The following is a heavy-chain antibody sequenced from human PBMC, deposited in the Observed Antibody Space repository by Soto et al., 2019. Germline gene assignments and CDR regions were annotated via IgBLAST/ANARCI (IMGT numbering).Heavy chain of an antibody. CDR1: GDTFSFYS. V-gene: IGHV1-69*02. D-gene: IGHD1-26*01. CDR2: INPILSMS. J-gene: IGHJ4*02. Sequence: QVQLVQSGAEVKKPGSSVRVSCKASGDTFSFYSINWVRQAPGLGLEWMGRINPILSMSNYAQRLQGRVTVTADKSTSTAEMELSSLGSEDTAMYYCASSNSEGYRSFDYWCQGAMVTVSS. CDR3: ASSNSEGYRSFDY.